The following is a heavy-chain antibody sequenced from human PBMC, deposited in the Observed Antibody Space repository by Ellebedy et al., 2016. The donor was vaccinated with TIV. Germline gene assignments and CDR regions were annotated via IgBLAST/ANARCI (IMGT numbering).Heavy chain of an antibody. J-gene: IGHJ4*02. CDR3: VKAWGD. D-gene: IGHD3-16*01. CDR2: ITGDGGST. Sequence: GESLKISCSASGFTFTIYAMHWVRQAPGKGLEYVSAITGDGGSTYYADSVKGRFTISRDNSKHTLYLQMSSLRAEGTAVYYCVKAWGDWGQGTLVTVSS. CDR1: GFTFTIYA. V-gene: IGHV3-64D*06.